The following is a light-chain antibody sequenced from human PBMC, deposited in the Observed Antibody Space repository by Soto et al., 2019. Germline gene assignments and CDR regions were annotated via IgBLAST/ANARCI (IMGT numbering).Light chain of an antibody. Sequence: DIQMTQSPSTLSASVGDRVTITCRASQSISSWLAWYQQKPGKPPKLLIYKASSLESGVPSRFSGSGSGTEVTLTISSLQPDDFATYYCQQYNSYSWTFGQGTKVEIK. V-gene: IGKV1-5*03. CDR1: QSISSW. J-gene: IGKJ1*01. CDR2: KAS. CDR3: QQYNSYSWT.